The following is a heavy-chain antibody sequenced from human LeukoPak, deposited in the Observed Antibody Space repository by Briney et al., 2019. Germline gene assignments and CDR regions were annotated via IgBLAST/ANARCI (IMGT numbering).Heavy chain of an antibody. CDR3: AKDLGYCSSTSCGDSAFDI. Sequence: PGGSLRLSCAASGFTFDDYAMHWVRQAPGKGLEWVSGISWNSGSIGYADSVKGRFTISRDNAENSLYLQMNSLRAEDTALYYCAKDLGYCSSTSCGDSAFDIWGQGTMVTVSS. CDR1: GFTFDDYA. J-gene: IGHJ3*02. V-gene: IGHV3-9*01. CDR2: ISWNSGSI. D-gene: IGHD2-2*01.